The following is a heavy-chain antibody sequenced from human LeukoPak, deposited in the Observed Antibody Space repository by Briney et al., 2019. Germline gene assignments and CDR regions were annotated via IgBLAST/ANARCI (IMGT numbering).Heavy chain of an antibody. V-gene: IGHV3-30-3*01. CDR1: GFTFSSYA. J-gene: IGHJ4*02. CDR3: AREGEVVVVAAYFDY. CDR2: ISYDGSNK. D-gene: IGHD2-15*01. Sequence: GGSLRLSCAASGFTFSSYAMHWVRQAPGKGLEWVAVISYDGSNKYYADSVKGRFTISRDNSKNTLYLQMNSLRAEDTAVYYCAREGEVVVVAAYFDYWGQGTLVTVSS.